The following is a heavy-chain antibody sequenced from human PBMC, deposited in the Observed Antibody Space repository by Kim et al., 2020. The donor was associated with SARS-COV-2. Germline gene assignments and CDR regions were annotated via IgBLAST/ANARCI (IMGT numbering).Heavy chain of an antibody. D-gene: IGHD4-17*01. J-gene: IGHJ4*02. CDR3: ARDNHDYGGNFDY. Sequence: ASVKVSCKASGYTISNYGISWVRQAPGQGLEWMGWISAYNGDANYAQKLQGRATMTRDTTTSTDYMELRNLTSDDTAVYYCARDNHDYGGNFDYWGQGTQVTVSS. V-gene: IGHV1-18*04. CDR1: GYTISNYG. CDR2: ISAYNGDA.